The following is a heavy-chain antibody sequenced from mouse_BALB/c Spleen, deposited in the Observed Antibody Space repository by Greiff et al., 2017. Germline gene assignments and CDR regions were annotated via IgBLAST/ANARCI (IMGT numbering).Heavy chain of an antibody. J-gene: IGHJ3*01. CDR1: GFTFSDYY. D-gene: IGHD2-4*01. CDR2: ISDGGSYT. Sequence: EVRLVESGGGLVKPGGSLKLSCAASGFTFSDYYMYWVRQTPEKRLEWVATISDGGSYTYYPDSVKGRFTISRDNAKNNLYLQMSSLKSEDTAMYYCARALYYDYDPLAFWGQGTLVTVSA. CDR3: ARALYYDYDPLAF. V-gene: IGHV5-4*02.